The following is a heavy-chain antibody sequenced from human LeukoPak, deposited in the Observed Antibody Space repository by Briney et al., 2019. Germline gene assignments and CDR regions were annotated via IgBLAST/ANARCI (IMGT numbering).Heavy chain of an antibody. V-gene: IGHV3-15*01. CDR1: GFTFSNAW. CDR2: IKSRTHGGTT. J-gene: IGHJ4*02. Sequence: GGSLRLSCAASGFTFSNAWMSWVRQAPGKGLEWVGLIKSRTHGGTTDCAAPVKGRFTISRDDSKNTLYLQMNSLKAEDTAVYYCARGVLWSGYFYFDYWGQGTLVTVSS. D-gene: IGHD3-3*01. CDR3: ARGVLWSGYFYFDY.